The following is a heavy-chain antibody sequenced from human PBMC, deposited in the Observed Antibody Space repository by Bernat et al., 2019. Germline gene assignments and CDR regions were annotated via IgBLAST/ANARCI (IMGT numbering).Heavy chain of an antibody. D-gene: IGHD3-3*01. J-gene: IGHJ4*02. V-gene: IGHV3-23*04. Sequence: EVQLVESGGGLGQPGGSLRLSCAASGFTFSSYAMSWVRQAPGRGLEWVSSIGGSGARTYYADSVKGRFTISRDNSKNTLYLEMNSLRAEDTAVYYCAKDSDFWSCYYAGYWGQGTLVTVSS. CDR3: AKDSDFWSCYYAGY. CDR2: IGGSGART. CDR1: GFTFSSYA.